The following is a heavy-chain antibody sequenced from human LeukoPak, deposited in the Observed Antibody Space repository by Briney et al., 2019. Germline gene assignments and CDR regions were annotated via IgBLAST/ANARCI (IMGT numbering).Heavy chain of an antibody. Sequence: GGSLRLSCAASGFTFSSYSMNWVRQAPGKGLEWVSSISSSSYIYYADSVKGRFTISRDNAKNSLYLQMNSLRAEDTAVYYCARALSGWHDIDYWGQGTLVTVSS. J-gene: IGHJ4*02. CDR1: GFTFSSYS. CDR3: ARALSGWHDIDY. D-gene: IGHD6-19*01. V-gene: IGHV3-21*01. CDR2: ISSSSYI.